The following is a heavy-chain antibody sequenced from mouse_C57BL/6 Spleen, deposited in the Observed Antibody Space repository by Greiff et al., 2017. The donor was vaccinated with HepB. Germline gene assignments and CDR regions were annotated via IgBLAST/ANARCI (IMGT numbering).Heavy chain of an antibody. J-gene: IGHJ1*03. D-gene: IGHD1-1*01. CDR3: ARSGITTVVAHFDV. CDR2: INPYNGDT. V-gene: IGHV1-20*01. CDR1: GYSFTGYF. Sequence: DVQLQESGPELVKPGDSVKISCKASGYSFTGYFMNWVMQSHGKSLEWIGRINPYNGDTFYNQKFKGKATLTVDKSSSTAHMELRSLTSEDSAVYYCARSGITTVVAHFDVWGTGTTVTVSS.